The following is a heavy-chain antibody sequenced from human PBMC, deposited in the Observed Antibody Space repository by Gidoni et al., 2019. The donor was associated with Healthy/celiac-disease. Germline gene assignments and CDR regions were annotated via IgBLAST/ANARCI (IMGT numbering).Heavy chain of an antibody. Sequence: QITLKESGPTLVKPTQTLTLTCTFSGFSLSTSGVGVGWIRQPPGKALEWLALIYWNDDKRYSPSLKSRLTITKDTSKNQVVLTMTNMDPVDTATYYCAHAPSALPYSGYVQESNWFDPWGQGTLVTVSS. V-gene: IGHV2-5*01. CDR2: IYWNDDK. CDR1: GFSLSTSGVG. D-gene: IGHD5-12*01. J-gene: IGHJ5*02. CDR3: AHAPSALPYSGYVQESNWFDP.